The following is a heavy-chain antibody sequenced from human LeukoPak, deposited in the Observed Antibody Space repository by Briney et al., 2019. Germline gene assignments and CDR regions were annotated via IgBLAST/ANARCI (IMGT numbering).Heavy chain of an antibody. J-gene: IGHJ4*02. CDR1: GYTFTGYY. Sequence: GASVKVSCKASGYTFTGYYMHWVRQAPGQGLEWMGWINPNSGGTNYAQKFQGRVTMTRDTSISTAYMELGRLRSDDTAVYYCARALYSSSWFDYWGQGTLVTVSS. D-gene: IGHD6-13*01. CDR2: INPNSGGT. CDR3: ARALYSSSWFDY. V-gene: IGHV1-2*02.